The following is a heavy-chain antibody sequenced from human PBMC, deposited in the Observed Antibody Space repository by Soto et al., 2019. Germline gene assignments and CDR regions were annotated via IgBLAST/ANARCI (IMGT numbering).Heavy chain of an antibody. Sequence: ASVKVSCKASGYTFTGYYMHWVRQAPGQGLEWMGWINPNSGGTNYAQKFQGWVTMTRDTSISTAYMELSRLRSDDTAVYYCARETPPYDSSGYYYGGGPNFDYWGQGTLVTVSS. CDR3: ARETPPYDSSGYYYGGGPNFDY. J-gene: IGHJ4*02. CDR2: INPNSGGT. CDR1: GYTFTGYY. V-gene: IGHV1-2*04. D-gene: IGHD3-22*01.